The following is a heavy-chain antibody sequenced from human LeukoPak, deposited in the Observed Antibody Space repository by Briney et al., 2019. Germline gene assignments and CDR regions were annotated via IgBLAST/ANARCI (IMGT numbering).Heavy chain of an antibody. CDR3: ARSEPKGDFWSGYYVNWFDP. CDR2: IIPIFGTA. D-gene: IGHD3-3*01. J-gene: IGHJ5*02. V-gene: IGHV1-69*01. CDR1: GGTFSSYA. Sequence: ASVKVSCKASGGTFSSYAISWVRQAPGQGLEWMGGIIPIFGTANYAQKFQGRVTITADESTSTAYMELSSLRSEDTAVYYCARSEPKGDFWSGYYVNWFDPWGQGTLVTVSS.